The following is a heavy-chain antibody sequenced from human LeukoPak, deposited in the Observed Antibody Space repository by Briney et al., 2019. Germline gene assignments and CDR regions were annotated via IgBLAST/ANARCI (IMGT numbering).Heavy chain of an antibody. CDR2: ISYDGSNN. D-gene: IGHD2-8*02. V-gene: IGHV3-30*18. CDR1: GFTFRSYD. J-gene: IGHJ6*02. CDR3: AKTLATGGGSYNMDV. Sequence: PGGSLRLSCAASGFTFRSYDMHWVRQAPGKGLEWVAFISYDGSNNYYADSVKGRFTISRDNSKNTLFLQMSSLRAEDTALYYCAKTLATGGGSYNMDVWGQGTTVTVS.